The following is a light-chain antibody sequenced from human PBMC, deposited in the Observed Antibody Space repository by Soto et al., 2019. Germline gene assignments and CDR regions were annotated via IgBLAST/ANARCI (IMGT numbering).Light chain of an antibody. Sequence: SYELTQLPSVSVSPGQTARITCSGDALPKQYVYWYQQKPGQAPVLVIYKDSERPSGIPERFSGSSSGTTGTLTISGVQAEDEADYYCQSADSSKTPVVFGGGTKLTVL. V-gene: IGLV3-25*03. CDR3: QSADSSKTPVV. CDR2: KDS. CDR1: ALPKQY. J-gene: IGLJ2*01.